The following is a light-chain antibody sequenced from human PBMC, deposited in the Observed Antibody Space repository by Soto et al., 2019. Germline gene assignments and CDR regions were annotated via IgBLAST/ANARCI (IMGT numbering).Light chain of an antibody. CDR2: DVS. V-gene: IGLV2-11*01. Sequence: QSALTQPRSVSGSPGQSVTISCTGTSSAVGGYNYVSWYQQHPGKAPKLMIYDVSKRPSGVPARFSGSKPGDTAALTISGGEAEDEAAYYCCSYEGSGAYVFGAGTKVTVL. J-gene: IGLJ1*01. CDR3: CSYEGSGAYV. CDR1: SSAVGGYNY.